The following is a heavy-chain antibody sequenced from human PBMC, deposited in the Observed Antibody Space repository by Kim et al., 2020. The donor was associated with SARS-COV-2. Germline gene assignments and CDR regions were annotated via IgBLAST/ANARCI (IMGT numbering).Heavy chain of an antibody. CDR2: IKSKTDGGTT. V-gene: IGHV3-15*01. Sequence: GGSLRLSCAASGFTFSNAWMSWVRQAPGKGLEWVGRIKSKTDGGTTDYAAPVKGRFTISRDDSKNTLYLQMNSLKTEDTAVYYCTTSVVPAARAYYDFWSGYYPASGFDYWGQGTLVTVSS. CDR3: TTSVVPAARAYYDFWSGYYPASGFDY. D-gene: IGHD3-3*01. CDR1: GFTFSNAW. J-gene: IGHJ4*02.